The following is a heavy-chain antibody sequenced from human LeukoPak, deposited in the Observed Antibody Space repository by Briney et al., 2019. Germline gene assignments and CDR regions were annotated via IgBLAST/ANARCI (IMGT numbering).Heavy chain of an antibody. V-gene: IGHV5-51*01. D-gene: IGHD2-15*01. J-gene: IGHJ5*02. Sequence: KPGESLKISCKGSGYSFTSYWIGWVRQMPGKGLEWMGIIYPGDSDTRYSPSFQGQVTISADKSISTAYLQWSSLKASDTAMYYCARHGSGYCSRGSCFSAKGEFDPWGQGTLVTVSS. CDR3: ARHGSGYCSRGSCFSAKGEFDP. CDR1: GYSFTSYW. CDR2: IYPGDSDT.